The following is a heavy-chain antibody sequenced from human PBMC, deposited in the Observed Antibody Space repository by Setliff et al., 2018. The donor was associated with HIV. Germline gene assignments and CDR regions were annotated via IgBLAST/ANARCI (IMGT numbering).Heavy chain of an antibody. Sequence: PSETLSLTCNVSDDSFSTNYWSWVRQPPGKGLEWIGYIYASGSTNYNPSLKSRVTISIDTSKNQFSLRLRSVTAADTALYSCARSPRIGVAGEFEYWGQGTLVTVSS. CDR1: DDSFSTNY. V-gene: IGHV4-4*09. CDR2: IYASGST. CDR3: ARSPRIGVAGEFEY. J-gene: IGHJ4*02. D-gene: IGHD6-19*01.